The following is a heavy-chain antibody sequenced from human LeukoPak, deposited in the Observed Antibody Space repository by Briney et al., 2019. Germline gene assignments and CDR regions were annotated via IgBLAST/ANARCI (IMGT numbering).Heavy chain of an antibody. CDR3: AKDFNPVANYDFWSRSHYYMDV. V-gene: IGHV3-30*18. CDR2: ISYDGSNK. J-gene: IGHJ6*03. D-gene: IGHD3-3*01. Sequence: GGSLRLSCAASGFTFSSCAMHWVRQAPGKGLEWVAVISYDGSNKYYADSVKGRFTIPRDNSKNTLYLQMNSLRAEDTAVYYCAKDFNPVANYDFWSRSHYYMDVWGKGTTVTVSS. CDR1: GFTFSSCA.